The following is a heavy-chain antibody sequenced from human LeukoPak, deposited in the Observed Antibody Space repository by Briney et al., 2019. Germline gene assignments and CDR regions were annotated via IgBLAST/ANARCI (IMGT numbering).Heavy chain of an antibody. Sequence: SEALSLTCAVSGDSFSSHFWTWIRQSPGTGLEWIGYISHIGRTNYNPSLKSRVTISIDTSKNQFSLKLRSVTAADTAVYYCARDLVTVTKGFDIWGQGTMVSVSS. D-gene: IGHD4-17*01. V-gene: IGHV4-59*11. CDR3: ARDLVTVTKGFDI. J-gene: IGHJ3*02. CDR2: ISHIGRT. CDR1: GDSFSSHF.